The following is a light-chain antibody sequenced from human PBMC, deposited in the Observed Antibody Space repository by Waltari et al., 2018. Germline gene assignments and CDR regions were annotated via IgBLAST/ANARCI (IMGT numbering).Light chain of an antibody. CDR1: QSISTF. Sequence: DIQMTQSPSSLSASVGDRVTITCRASQSISTFLNWYQQKEGRAPKLLIYAESTLQSGVPSRFSGSGAGSDFTLTISSLQPEDSATYHCQESVSTPKGTFGPGTKVEIK. J-gene: IGKJ3*01. V-gene: IGKV1-39*01. CDR3: QESVSTPKGT. CDR2: AES.